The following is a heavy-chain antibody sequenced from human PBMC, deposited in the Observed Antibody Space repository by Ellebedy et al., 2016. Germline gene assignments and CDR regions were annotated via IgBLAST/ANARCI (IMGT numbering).Heavy chain of an antibody. V-gene: IGHV3-11*01. D-gene: IGHD4-17*01. CDR2: ISSSCSTI. CDR1: GFTFSDYY. Sequence: GGSLRLSCAASGFTFSDYYMSWIRQAPGKGLEWVSYISSSCSTIYYADSVKGRFTISRDNAKNSLYLQMNSLRAEDTAVYYCARDLLEVTMKWYFDLWGRGTLVTVSS. J-gene: IGHJ2*01. CDR3: ARDLLEVTMKWYFDL.